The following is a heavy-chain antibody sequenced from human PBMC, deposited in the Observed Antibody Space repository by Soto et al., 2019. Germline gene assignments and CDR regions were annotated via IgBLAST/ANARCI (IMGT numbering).Heavy chain of an antibody. V-gene: IGHV1-18*01. Sequence: ASVKVSCKASGYVFISYGISWVRQAPGQGLEWMGWISRHNGNTNYAQKFQGRVTMTTDASTSTAYMELRSLRSDDTAVYYCARGLDGSGSHYTDYWGQGTLVTVSS. CDR2: ISRHNGNT. CDR3: ARGLDGSGSHYTDY. J-gene: IGHJ4*02. CDR1: GYVFISYG. D-gene: IGHD3-10*01.